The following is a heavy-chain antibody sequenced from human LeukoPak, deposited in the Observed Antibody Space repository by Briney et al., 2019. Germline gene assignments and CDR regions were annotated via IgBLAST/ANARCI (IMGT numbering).Heavy chain of an antibody. D-gene: IGHD2-2*01. V-gene: IGHV3-64D*06. J-gene: IGHJ6*04. Sequence: GGSLRLYCSASGFTFSSYAMHWVRQAPGKGLEYVSAISSNGGSTYYADSVKGRFTISRDNSKNTLYLQMSSLRAEDTAVYYCVKGGYCSSTSCYARGFPNYNYCNGMDVWGKGTTVTVSS. CDR2: ISSNGGST. CDR3: VKGGYCSSTSCYARGFPNYNYCNGMDV. CDR1: GFTFSSYA.